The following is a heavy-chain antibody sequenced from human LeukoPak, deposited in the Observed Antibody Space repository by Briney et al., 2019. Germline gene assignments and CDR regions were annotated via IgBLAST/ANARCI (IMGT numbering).Heavy chain of an antibody. CDR2: INTDGSST. D-gene: IGHD4-11*01. V-gene: IGHV3-74*01. CDR1: GFTFSSYW. J-gene: IGHJ6*03. Sequence: PGGSLRLSCAASGFTFSSYWMHWARQAPGKGLVWVSRINTDGSSTSYADSVKGRFTISRDNAKNTLYLQMNSLRAEDTAVYYCAKSGRRYSNYGNNYYYYMDVWGKGTTVTVSS. CDR3: AKSGRRYSNYGNNYYYYMDV.